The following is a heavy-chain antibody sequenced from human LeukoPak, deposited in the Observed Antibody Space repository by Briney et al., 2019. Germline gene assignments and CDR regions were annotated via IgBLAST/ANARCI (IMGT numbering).Heavy chain of an antibody. V-gene: IGHV1-8*01. Sequence: GASVKVSCKASGYTFTSYDINWVRQATGQGLEWMGWMNPNSGNTGYAQKFQGRVTMTRNTSISTAYMELSSLRSEDTAVYYCARDWGVRGVIWGYYYYYMDVWGKGTTVTVSS. D-gene: IGHD3-10*01. CDR2: MNPNSGNT. CDR3: ARDWGVRGVIWGYYYYYMDV. J-gene: IGHJ6*03. CDR1: GYTFTSYD.